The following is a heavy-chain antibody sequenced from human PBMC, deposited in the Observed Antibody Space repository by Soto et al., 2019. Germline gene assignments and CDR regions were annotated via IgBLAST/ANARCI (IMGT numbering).Heavy chain of an antibody. Sequence: PSETLSLTCTVSGGSISSYYWSWTRQPPGKGLEWIGYIYYSGSTNYNPSLKSRVTISVDTSKNQFSLKLSSVTAADTAVYYCARGRFGGSSSFYYFDYWGQGTLVTVSS. CDR2: IYYSGST. D-gene: IGHD6-6*01. CDR3: ARGRFGGSSSFYYFDY. J-gene: IGHJ4*02. V-gene: IGHV4-59*01. CDR1: GGSISSYY.